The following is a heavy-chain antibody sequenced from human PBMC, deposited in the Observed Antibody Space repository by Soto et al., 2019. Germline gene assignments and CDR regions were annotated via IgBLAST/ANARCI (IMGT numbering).Heavy chain of an antibody. CDR2: FDPEDGET. V-gene: IGHV1-24*01. J-gene: IGHJ4*02. CDR1: GYTLTELS. CDR3: ATVVSGGGYTYYFDY. D-gene: IGHD1-26*01. Sequence: GASVKVSCKVSGYTLTELSMHWVRQAPGKGLEWMGGFDPEDGETIYAQKFQGRVTMTEDTSTDTAYMELSSLRSEDTAVYYCATVVSGGGYTYYFDYWGQGTLVTVSS.